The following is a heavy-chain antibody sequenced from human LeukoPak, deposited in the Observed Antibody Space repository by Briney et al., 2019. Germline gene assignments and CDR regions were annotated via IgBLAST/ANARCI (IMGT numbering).Heavy chain of an antibody. CDR2: ISYDGSNK. CDR1: GFTFSSYA. CDR3: ARDSPYSAVAGTLDY. V-gene: IGHV3-30-3*01. D-gene: IGHD6-19*01. J-gene: IGHJ4*02. Sequence: QTGGSLRPSCAASGFTFSSYAMHWVRQAPGKGLEWVAVISYDGSNKYYADSVKGRFTISRDNSKNTLYLQMNSLRAEDTAVYYCARDSPYSAVAGTLDYWGQGTLVTVSS.